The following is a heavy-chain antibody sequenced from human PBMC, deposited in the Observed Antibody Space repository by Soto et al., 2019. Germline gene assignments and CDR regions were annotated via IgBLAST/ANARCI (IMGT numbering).Heavy chain of an antibody. V-gene: IGHV4-31*03. D-gene: IGHD6-13*01. Sequence: SETLSLTCTVSGGSISSGGYYWSWIRQHPGKGLEWIGYIYYSGSTYYNPSLKSRVTISVDTSKNQFSLKLNSVTAADTAVYYCARDNRRQLAKGNYYYYGMDVWGQGTTVTVSS. CDR3: ARDNRRQLAKGNYYYYGMDV. J-gene: IGHJ6*02. CDR1: GGSISSGGYY. CDR2: IYYSGST.